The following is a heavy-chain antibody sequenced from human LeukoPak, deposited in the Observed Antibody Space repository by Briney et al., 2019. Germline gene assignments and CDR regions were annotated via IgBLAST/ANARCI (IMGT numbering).Heavy chain of an antibody. CDR1: GFTFSNYG. J-gene: IGHJ3*02. Sequence: GGSLRLSCAVSGFTFSNYGMSWIRQAPGQGLGRVSAISGGGESRYYADSVKGRFTISRDNSKNTLYLKMNSLRAEDTAVFYCAKDSPILTIWGQGTMVTVSS. CDR2: ISGGGESR. CDR3: AKDSPILTI. V-gene: IGHV3-23*01. D-gene: IGHD3-3*01.